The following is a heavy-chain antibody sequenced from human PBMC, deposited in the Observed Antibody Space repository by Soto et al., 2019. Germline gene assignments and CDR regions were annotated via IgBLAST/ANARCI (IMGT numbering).Heavy chain of an antibody. CDR1: GYTFTGYY. V-gene: IGHV1-2*04. J-gene: IGHJ4*02. CDR2: INPNSGGT. D-gene: IGHD3-22*01. Sequence: QVQLVQSGAEVKKPGASVKVSCKASGYTFTGYYMHWVRQAPGQGLEWMGWINPNSGGTNYAQKLQGWVTMTRDTSISTAYMELSRLRSDDTAVYYCARVRTMTSHPDYWGQGTLVTVSS. CDR3: ARVRTMTSHPDY.